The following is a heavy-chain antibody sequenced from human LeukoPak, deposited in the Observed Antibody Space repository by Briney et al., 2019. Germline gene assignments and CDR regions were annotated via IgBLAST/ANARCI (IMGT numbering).Heavy chain of an antibody. CDR3: ARRKDTAMVHYYMDV. Sequence: ASVKVSCKASGYTFTSYGISWVRQAPGQGLEWMRWISAYNGNTNYAQKLQGRVTMTTDTSTSTAYMELRSLRSDDTAVYYCARRKDTAMVHYYMDVWGKGTTVTVSS. CDR2: ISAYNGNT. CDR1: GYTFTSYG. V-gene: IGHV1-18*01. J-gene: IGHJ6*03. D-gene: IGHD5-18*01.